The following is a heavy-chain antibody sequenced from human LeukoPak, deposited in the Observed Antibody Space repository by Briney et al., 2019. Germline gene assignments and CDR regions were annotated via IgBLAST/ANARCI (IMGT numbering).Heavy chain of an antibody. Sequence: GGPLRLSCTTSGFIFGSYWMNWVRQTPEKGLEWVATIRQDGSEIYYVDFVKGRFTISRDNAKNSLFLQMKSLRAEDTAVYYCARGTSYFDYWGQGTLVTVSS. D-gene: IGHD3-3*01. V-gene: IGHV3-7*04. J-gene: IGHJ4*02. CDR1: GFIFGSYW. CDR3: ARGTSYFDY. CDR2: IRQDGSEI.